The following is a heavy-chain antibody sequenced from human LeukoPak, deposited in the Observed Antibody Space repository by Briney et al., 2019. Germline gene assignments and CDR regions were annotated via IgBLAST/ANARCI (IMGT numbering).Heavy chain of an antibody. CDR3: ARGSEDPYYYYYGMDV. Sequence: PSETPSLTCTVSGGSISSYYWSWIRQPAGKGLEWIGRIYTSGSTNYNPSLKSRVTMSVDTSKNQFSLKLSSVTAADTAVYYCARGSEDPYYYYYGMDVWGQGTTVTVSS. V-gene: IGHV4-4*07. J-gene: IGHJ6*02. CDR1: GGSISSYY. CDR2: IYTSGST. D-gene: IGHD2-15*01.